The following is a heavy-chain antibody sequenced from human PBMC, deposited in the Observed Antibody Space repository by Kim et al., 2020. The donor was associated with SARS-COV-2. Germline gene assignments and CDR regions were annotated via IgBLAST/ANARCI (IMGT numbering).Heavy chain of an antibody. CDR3: ARAKGIAAAGINFDC. V-gene: IGHV4-39*07. Sequence: PALNSRVTISVDMSKNQFSLRLTSVTAADTAVYYCARAKGIAAAGINFDCWGQGTLVTVSS. D-gene: IGHD6-13*01. J-gene: IGHJ4*02.